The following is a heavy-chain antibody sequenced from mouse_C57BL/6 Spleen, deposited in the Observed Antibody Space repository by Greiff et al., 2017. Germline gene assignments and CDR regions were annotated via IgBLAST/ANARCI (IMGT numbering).Heavy chain of an antibody. CDR3: AREGLLRGYFDV. Sequence: QFQLQQPGAELVRPGSSVKLSCKASGYTFTSYWMHWVKQRPIQGLEWIGNIDPSDSETHYNQKFKDKATLTVAKASSTAYMQLSSLTSEDSAVYDCAREGLLRGYFDVWGTGTTVTVSS. CDR1: GYTFTSYW. V-gene: IGHV1-52*01. CDR2: IDPSDSET. J-gene: IGHJ1*03. D-gene: IGHD2-3*01.